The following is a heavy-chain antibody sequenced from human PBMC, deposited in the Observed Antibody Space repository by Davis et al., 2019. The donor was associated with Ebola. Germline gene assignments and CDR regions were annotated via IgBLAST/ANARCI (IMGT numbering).Heavy chain of an antibody. Sequence: GGSLRLSCVASGFTFSNAWMAWVRQAPGKWLQWVAVIWDDGSNKYYADSVKGRFTISRDNSKNTLYLQMNSLRAEDTAVYYCATTPQYSSGQNKPFDYWGQGTLVTVSS. J-gene: IGHJ4*02. CDR2: IWDDGSNK. CDR1: GFTFSNAW. D-gene: IGHD6-19*01. CDR3: ATTPQYSSGQNKPFDY. V-gene: IGHV3-33*08.